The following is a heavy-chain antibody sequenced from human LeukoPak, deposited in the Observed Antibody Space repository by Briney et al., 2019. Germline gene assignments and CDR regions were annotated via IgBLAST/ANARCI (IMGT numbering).Heavy chain of an antibody. CDR3: ARDKASVGVY. CDR1: GFTFSSYAM. CDR2: IYHSGST. V-gene: IGHV4-4*02. D-gene: IGHD1-26*01. Sequence: GSLRLSCAASGFTFSSYAMSWVRQPPGKGLEWIGEIYHSGSTNYNPSLKSRVTISVDKSKNQFSLKLSSVTAADTAVYYCARDKASVGVYWGQGTLVTVSS. J-gene: IGHJ4*02.